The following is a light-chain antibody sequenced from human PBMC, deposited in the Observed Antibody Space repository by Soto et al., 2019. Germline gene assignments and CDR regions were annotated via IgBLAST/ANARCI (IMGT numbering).Light chain of an antibody. CDR2: DAS. J-gene: IGKJ2*01. Sequence: EIVLTQSPATLSLSPGEIATLSCRASQSVSSYLAWYQQKPGQAPRLLIYDASSRATGIPARFSGSGSGTDFTLTISSLEPEDFAVYYCQQSSNWPYTFGQGTKLEIK. CDR3: QQSSNWPYT. V-gene: IGKV3-11*01. CDR1: QSVSSY.